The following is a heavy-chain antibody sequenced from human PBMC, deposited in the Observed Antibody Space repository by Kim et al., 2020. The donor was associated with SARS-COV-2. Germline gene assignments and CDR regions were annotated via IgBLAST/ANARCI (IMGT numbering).Heavy chain of an antibody. CDR2: IYPGDSDT. V-gene: IGHV5-51*01. CDR1: GYSFTSYW. CDR3: ARRAVAGTVDYYYYGMDV. Sequence: GESLKISCKGSGYSFTSYWIGWVRQMPGKGLEWMGIIYPGDSDTRYSPSFQGQVTISADKSISTAYLQWSSLKASDTAMYYCARRAVAGTVDYYYYGMDVWGQGTTVTVSS. J-gene: IGHJ6*02. D-gene: IGHD6-19*01.